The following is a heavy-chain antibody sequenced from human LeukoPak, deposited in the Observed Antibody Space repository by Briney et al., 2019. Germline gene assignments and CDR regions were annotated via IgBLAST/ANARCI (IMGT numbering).Heavy chain of an antibody. V-gene: IGHV4-4*07. J-gene: IGHJ4*02. D-gene: IGHD3-10*01. CDR1: GCSVSSYY. CDR2: IHTSGST. Sequence: SETLSLTCTVSGCSVSSYYWSWIRQPAGKGLEWIGRIHTSGSTNYNPSLKSRVTMSVDTSKNQFSLKLSSVTAADTAVYYCASILWFGESLQGDYWGQGTLVTVSS. CDR3: ASILWFGESLQGDY.